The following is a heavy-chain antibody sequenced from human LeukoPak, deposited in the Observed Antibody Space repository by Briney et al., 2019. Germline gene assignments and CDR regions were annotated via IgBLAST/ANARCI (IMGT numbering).Heavy chain of an antibody. D-gene: IGHD1-26*01. CDR2: IYYSGST. J-gene: IGHJ4*02. CDR3: AREGDIVGATSPDY. Sequence: SQTLSLTCTVSGGSISSGGYYWGWIRQPPGKGLEWIGSIYYSGSTYYNPSLKSRVTISVDTSKNQFSLKLSSVTAADTAVYYCAREGDIVGATSPDYWGQGTLVTVSS. V-gene: IGHV4-39*02. CDR1: GGSISSGGYY.